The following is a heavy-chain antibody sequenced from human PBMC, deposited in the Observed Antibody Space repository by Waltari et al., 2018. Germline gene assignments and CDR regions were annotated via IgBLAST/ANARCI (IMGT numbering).Heavy chain of an antibody. CDR2: VIPILGIA. V-gene: IGHV1-69*04. J-gene: IGHJ3*02. D-gene: IGHD2-15*01. Sequence: QVQLVQSGAEVKKPGSSVKVSCKASGGTFSSYAISWVRQAPGQGLEWMGGVIPILGIANYAQKFQGRVTITADESTSTAYMELSSLRSEDTAVYYCARGPPRIEDAFDIWGQGTMVTVSS. CDR3: ARGPPRIEDAFDI. CDR1: GGTFSSYA.